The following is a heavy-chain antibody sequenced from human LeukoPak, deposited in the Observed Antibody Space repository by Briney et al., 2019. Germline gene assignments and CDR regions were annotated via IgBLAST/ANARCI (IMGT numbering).Heavy chain of an antibody. CDR1: GYTFTGYY. CDR3: ARHDLYYDSSGYYYGY. CDR2: INPNSGGT. V-gene: IGHV1-2*02. Sequence: ASVKVSCKASGYTFTGYYMHWVRQAPGQGLEWMGWINPNSGGTNYAQKFQGRVTMTRDTSISTAYMELSRLRSDDTAVYYCARHDLYYDSSGYYYGYWGQGTLVTVSS. D-gene: IGHD3-22*01. J-gene: IGHJ4*02.